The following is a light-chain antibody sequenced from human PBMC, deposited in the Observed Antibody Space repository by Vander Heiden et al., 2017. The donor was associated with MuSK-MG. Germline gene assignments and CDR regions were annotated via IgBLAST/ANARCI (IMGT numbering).Light chain of an antibody. CDR3: GTWDSRLSAGV. CDR2: ENN. Sequence: QSVLTQPPSVSAAPGTHVTISCSCSSPSIRNNHVSSYQQLPRKAPKLLIYENNARPSGIPDRFSGSKSGASATLGITGLQTGDEADYYCGTWDSRLSAGVFGGGTRLTVL. V-gene: IGLV1-51*02. J-gene: IGLJ3*02. CDR1: SPSIRNNH.